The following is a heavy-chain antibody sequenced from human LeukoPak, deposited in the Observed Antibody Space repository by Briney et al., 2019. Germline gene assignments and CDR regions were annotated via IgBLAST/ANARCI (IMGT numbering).Heavy chain of an antibody. CDR3: ARHPCSGGSCPNPFDP. Sequence: SETLSLTCTVSGGSISISYWSWIRHPPGKGLEWIGYIFSSGSTSYNPSLKSRVTISVDTSKNQFSLKLSSVTAADTAVYYCARHPCSGGSCPNPFDPWGQGTLVTVSS. J-gene: IGHJ5*02. CDR2: IFSSGST. V-gene: IGHV4-59*08. D-gene: IGHD2-15*01. CDR1: GGSISISY.